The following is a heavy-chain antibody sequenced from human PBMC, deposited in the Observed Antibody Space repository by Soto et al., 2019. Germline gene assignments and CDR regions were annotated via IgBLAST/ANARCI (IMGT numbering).Heavy chain of an antibody. J-gene: IGHJ5*02. CDR2: IDGVGCT. Sequence: EEQLVESGGGLVQPGGSLRLSCEASGFGLGNFWMRWVRQYPGKGLEWVAHIDGVGCTKYADSVKGRFTVSRDNAKNTVSLQMHNLRAEDTAVYHCARVKGGSGGKGDPLDLWGQGVVVTVSS. V-gene: IGHV3-74*03. CDR1: GFGLGNFW. CDR3: ARVKGGSGGKGDPLDL. D-gene: IGHD2-15*01.